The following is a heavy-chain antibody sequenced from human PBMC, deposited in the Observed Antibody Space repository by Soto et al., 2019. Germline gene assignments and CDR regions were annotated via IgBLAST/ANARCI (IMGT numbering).Heavy chain of an antibody. Sequence: EVQLLESGGGLVQPGGSLRLSCAASGFTFSSYAMSWVRQAPGKGLEWVSAITGSGGSTYYADSVKGRFTISRDNSKNTRFLQMNSLRAEVTAVSYCAKDRNKWLRFDLAYWGQGTLVTVSS. CDR3: AKDRNKWLRFDLAY. CDR2: ITGSGGST. V-gene: IGHV3-23*01. J-gene: IGHJ4*02. CDR1: GFTFSSYA. D-gene: IGHD5-12*01.